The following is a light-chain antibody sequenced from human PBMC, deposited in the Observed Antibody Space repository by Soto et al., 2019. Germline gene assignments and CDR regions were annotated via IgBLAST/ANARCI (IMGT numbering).Light chain of an antibody. CDR1: GSDIGGYNF. Sequence: QSVLTQPPSASGSPGQSVTISCTGTGSDIGGYNFVSWYQQHPGKVPKLIIYEVNKRPSGVPDRFSGSKSGNTASLTVSGRQADDEADYYCSSYAGTNNRYVFGTGTKLTVL. V-gene: IGLV2-8*01. CDR3: SSYAGTNNRYV. CDR2: EVN. J-gene: IGLJ1*01.